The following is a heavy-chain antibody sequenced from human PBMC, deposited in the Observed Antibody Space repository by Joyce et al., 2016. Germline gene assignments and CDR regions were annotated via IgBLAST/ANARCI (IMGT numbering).Heavy chain of an antibody. V-gene: IGHV3-21*01. D-gene: IGHD3-16*01. CDR1: GSTFSSSS. J-gene: IGHJ6*02. CDR2: NSGTSYYI. CDR3: ARGGISYYYAMDV. Sequence: QLVESGGGVVKPGGSLRLSCDASGSTFSSSSMSWFRQAPGKGLEWVAGNSGTSYYIFHAETVRGRFTGSRDNAKKTLYLQMNSLRAEDSAVFYCARGGISYYYAMDVWGQGTTVTVSS.